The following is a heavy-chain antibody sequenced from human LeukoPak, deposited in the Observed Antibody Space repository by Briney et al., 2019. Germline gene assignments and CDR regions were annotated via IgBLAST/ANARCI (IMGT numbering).Heavy chain of an antibody. D-gene: IGHD1-20*01. J-gene: IGHJ4*02. CDR2: IYYSGST. V-gene: IGHV4-34*01. CDR3: ARDLGYNWNDGDY. Sequence: SETLSLTCAVYGGSFSGYYWSWIRQPPGKGLEWIGSIYYSGSTYYNPSLKSRVTISVDTSKNQFSLKLSSVTAADTAVYYCARDLGYNWNDGDYWGQGTLVTVSS. CDR1: GGSFSGYY.